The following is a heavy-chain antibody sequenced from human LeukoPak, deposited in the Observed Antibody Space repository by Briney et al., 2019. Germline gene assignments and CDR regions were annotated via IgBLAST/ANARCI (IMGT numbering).Heavy chain of an antibody. CDR2: IYYSGST. J-gene: IGHJ4*02. CDR3: ARESGDSSGYYD. Sequence: SQTLSLTCTVSGGSISSGGYYWSWIRQHPGKGLEWIGYIYYSGSTYYNPSLKSRVTISVDTSKNQLSLKLSSVTAADTAVYYCARESGDSSGYYDWGQGTLVTVSS. D-gene: IGHD3-22*01. V-gene: IGHV4-31*03. CDR1: GGSISSGGYY.